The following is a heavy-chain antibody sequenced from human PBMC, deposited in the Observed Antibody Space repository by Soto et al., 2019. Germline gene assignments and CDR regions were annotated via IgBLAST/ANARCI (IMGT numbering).Heavy chain of an antibody. V-gene: IGHV1-18*01. D-gene: IGHD2-2*01. Sequence: QVQLVQSGAEVKKPGASVKVSCKASGYTFTSYGISWVRQAPGQGLEWMGWISAYTGNTNYAQKLQGRVTMTTDTSTSTAYMELRSLRSDDTAVYYCATRYCSSTSCYGLDYYYYYGMDVWGQGTTVTVSS. J-gene: IGHJ6*02. CDR2: ISAYTGNT. CDR3: ATRYCSSTSCYGLDYYYYYGMDV. CDR1: GYTFTSYG.